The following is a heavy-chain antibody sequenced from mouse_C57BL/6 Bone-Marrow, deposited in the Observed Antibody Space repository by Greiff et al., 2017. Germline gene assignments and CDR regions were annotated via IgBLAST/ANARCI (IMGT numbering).Heavy chain of an antibody. V-gene: IGHV1-81*01. CDR3: ARKLTRDY. CDR1: GYTFTSYG. J-gene: IGHJ4*01. CDR2: IYPRSGNT. Sequence: QVQLQQSGAELARPGASVKLSCKASGYTFTSYGISWVKQRTGQGLEWIGEIYPRSGNTYYNEKFKGKATLTADKSSSTAYMELRSLTSEGSAVYFGARKLTRDYWGQGTSVTVSS. D-gene: IGHD1-3*01.